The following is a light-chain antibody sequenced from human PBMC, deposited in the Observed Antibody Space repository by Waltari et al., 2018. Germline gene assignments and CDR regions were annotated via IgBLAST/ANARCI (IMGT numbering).Light chain of an antibody. CDR3: QSYDSSLSGYV. CDR1: SSHIGAGYD. J-gene: IGLJ1*01. CDR2: GNT. Sequence: QSVLTQPPSVSGAPGQRVPISSTWSSSHIGAGYDLTCYLQIPGTAPKRLIYGNTTRPSGVPDRFSGSKSGTSASLAITGLQAEDEADYYCQSYDSSLSGYVFGTGTKVTVL. V-gene: IGLV1-40*01.